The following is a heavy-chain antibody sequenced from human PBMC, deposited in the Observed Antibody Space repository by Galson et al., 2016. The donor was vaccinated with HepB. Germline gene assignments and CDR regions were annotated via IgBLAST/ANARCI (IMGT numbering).Heavy chain of an antibody. V-gene: IGHV1-46*01. CDR3: ARGAVFLDY. D-gene: IGHD2-21*01. J-gene: IGHJ4*02. CDR2: INPSGGST. Sequence: SVKVSCKASGYTFSSYYMHWVRQARGQGLEWMGIINPSGGSTSYSQKFQGRVTMTRDTSTSTVYMELSSLVSEDTAVYYCARGAVFLDYWGQGTLVTVSS. CDR1: GYTFSSYY.